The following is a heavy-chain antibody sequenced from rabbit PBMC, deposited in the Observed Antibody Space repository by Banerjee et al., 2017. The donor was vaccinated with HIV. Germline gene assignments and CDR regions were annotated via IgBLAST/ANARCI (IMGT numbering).Heavy chain of an antibody. CDR2: GST. Sequence: GSTYYASWVNGRFTITRSTSLNTVTLKMTSLTAADTATYFCARDFTLWGPGTLVTVS. J-gene: IGHJ4*01. V-gene: IGHV1S47*01. CDR3: ARDFTL.